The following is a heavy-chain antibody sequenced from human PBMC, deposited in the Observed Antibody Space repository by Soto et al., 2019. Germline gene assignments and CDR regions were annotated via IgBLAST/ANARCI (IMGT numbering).Heavy chain of an antibody. V-gene: IGHV3-23*01. CDR2: ISGGGINT. J-gene: IGHJ4*02. Sequence: QPGGSLRLSCAASGFTFDNHAMTWVRQAPGKGLEWVSSISGGGINTYYADSVKGRFTISRDNSKNTLFLQMNNLRAEDTAVYYCARDAKLLGWYYFDFWGQGTLVTVSS. D-gene: IGHD6-19*01. CDR1: GFTFDNHA. CDR3: ARDAKLLGWYYFDF.